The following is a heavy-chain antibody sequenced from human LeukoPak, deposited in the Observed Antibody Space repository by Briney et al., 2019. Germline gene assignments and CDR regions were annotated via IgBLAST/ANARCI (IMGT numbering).Heavy chain of an antibody. Sequence: GGSLRLACAASGFDFSKSDMHWVRQVTGKGLEWVSGIGAAYDTFYPDSVKGRFTISRENGKKSVYLQVNSVRVDDSAVYYCARTRVTPGIRGLQMRYFDHWGQGTLVTVSS. D-gene: IGHD5-18*01. CDR3: ARTRVTPGIRGLQMRYFDH. CDR1: GFDFSKSD. CDR2: IGAAYDT. J-gene: IGHJ4*02. V-gene: IGHV3-13*01.